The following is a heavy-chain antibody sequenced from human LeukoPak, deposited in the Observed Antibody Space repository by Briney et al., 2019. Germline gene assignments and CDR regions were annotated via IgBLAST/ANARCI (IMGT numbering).Heavy chain of an antibody. V-gene: IGHV4-31*03. CDR2: IYYSGST. D-gene: IGHD3-16*02. CDR3: ARDAGLSYDYVWGSYRQYYFDY. J-gene: IGHJ4*02. CDR1: GGSISSGGYY. Sequence: SETLSLTCTVSGGSISSGGYYWSWIRQHPGKGLEWIGYIYYSGSTYYNPSLKSRVTISVDTSKNQFSLKLSSVTAADTAVYYCARDAGLSYDYVWGSYRQYYFDYWGQRTLVTVSS.